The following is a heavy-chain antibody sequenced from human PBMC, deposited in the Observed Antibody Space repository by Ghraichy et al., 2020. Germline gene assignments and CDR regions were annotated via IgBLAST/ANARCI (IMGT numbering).Heavy chain of an antibody. CDR3: ARGRDYSDYAHYYGMDV. V-gene: IGHV4-34*01. J-gene: IGHJ6*02. CDR2: INHSGST. D-gene: IGHD4-11*01. Sequence: SETLSLTCAVYGGSFSIYYWSWIRQPPGKGLEWIGEINHSGSTSYNPSLKSRVTISVDTSKNHFSLKLSSVTAADTAVYYCARGRDYSDYAHYYGMDVWGQGTTVTVSS. CDR1: GGSFSIYY.